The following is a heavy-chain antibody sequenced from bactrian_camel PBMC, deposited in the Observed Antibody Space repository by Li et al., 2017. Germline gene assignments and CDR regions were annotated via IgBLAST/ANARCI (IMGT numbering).Heavy chain of an antibody. V-gene: IGHV3S26*01. Sequence: HVQLVESGGGSVQTGGSLRLSCAASGYTYSSYCMGWVRQAPGKEREGVAAIDSDGVTTYADSVKGRFTISKDNAKGTLYLQMNSLKPEDTAMYYCAAEPGGICWETVVARSEYNFWGQGTQVTVS. CDR2: IDSDGVT. J-gene: IGHJ4*01. CDR1: GYTYSSYC. CDR3: AAEPGGICWETVVARSEYNF. D-gene: IGHD6*01.